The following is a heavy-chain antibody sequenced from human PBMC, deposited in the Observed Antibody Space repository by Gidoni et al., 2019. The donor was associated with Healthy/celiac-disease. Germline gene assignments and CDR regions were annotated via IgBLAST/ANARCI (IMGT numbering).Heavy chain of an antibody. CDR1: GGSISSSSYY. Sequence: QLQLQESGPGLVKPSATLSLTCTVSGGSISSSSYYWGWIRQPPGKGLEWIGSIYYSGSTYYNPSLKSRVTISVDTSKNQFSLKLSSVTAADTAVYYCARLTQYSSSWSDFDYWGQGTLVTVSS. CDR3: ARLTQYSSSWSDFDY. V-gene: IGHV4-39*01. D-gene: IGHD6-13*01. CDR2: IYYSGST. J-gene: IGHJ4*02.